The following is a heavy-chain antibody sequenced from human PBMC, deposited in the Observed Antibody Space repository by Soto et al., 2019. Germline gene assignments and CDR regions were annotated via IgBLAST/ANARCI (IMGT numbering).Heavy chain of an antibody. CDR2: IYWDDDK. J-gene: IGHJ4*02. CDR3: ARRRGGFGGGWTTPYFDY. D-gene: IGHD6-19*01. CDR1: GFSLNTGGVG. V-gene: IGHV2-5*02. Sequence: QITLKESGPTVVKPTQTLTLTCSLSGFSLNTGGVGVGWIRQPPGKALEWLAVIYWDDDKSWNPSLRDRLTINRDASDDQVVLTVTNMDHVDTGTYYCARRRGGFGGGWTTPYFDYWGQGTLVTVSS.